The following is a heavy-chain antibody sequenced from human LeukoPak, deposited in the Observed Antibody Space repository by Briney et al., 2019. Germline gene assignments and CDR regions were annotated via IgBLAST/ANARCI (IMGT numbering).Heavy chain of an antibody. CDR3: ARAHCSSTTCCPDY. V-gene: IGHV1-2*02. J-gene: IGHJ4*02. Sequence: ASVKVSCKASGYIFSGYYMYWVRQAPGQGLEWMGWINPNSGGTENAQQFQGRVTMTRDTSISTAYMAVSRLSSDDTAVYCCARAHCSSTTCCPDYWGQGTLVTVSS. CDR2: INPNSGGT. D-gene: IGHD2-2*01. CDR1: GYIFSGYY.